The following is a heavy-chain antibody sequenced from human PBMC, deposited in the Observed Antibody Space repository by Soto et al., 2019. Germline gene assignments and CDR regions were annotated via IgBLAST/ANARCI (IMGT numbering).Heavy chain of an antibody. D-gene: IGHD1-26*01. J-gene: IGHJ6*02. CDR3: ARGLGSSGLSI. CDR2: IGTAGDT. Sequence: GSLRLSCAASGFTFSSYDMHWARQATGKGLEWVSAIGTAGDTYYPGSVKGRFTISRENAKNSLYLQMIRLTAGDTAVDYCARGLGSSGLSIWDQGPTVAVSS. CDR1: GFTFSSYD. V-gene: IGHV3-13*01.